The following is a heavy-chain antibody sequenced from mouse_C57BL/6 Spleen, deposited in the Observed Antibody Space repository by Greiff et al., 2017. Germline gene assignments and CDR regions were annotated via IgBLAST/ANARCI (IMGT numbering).Heavy chain of an antibody. Sequence: QVQLQQPGAELVKPGASVKMSCKASGYTFTSYWITWVKQRPGQGLEWIGDIYPGSGSTNYNEKFKSKATLTVDTSSSTAYMQLSSLTSEDSAVYYCAGEGYYGSSQFAYWGQGTMVTVSS. J-gene: IGHJ2*01. V-gene: IGHV1-55*01. CDR1: GYTFTSYW. CDR2: IYPGSGST. CDR3: AGEGYYGSSQFAY. D-gene: IGHD1-1*01.